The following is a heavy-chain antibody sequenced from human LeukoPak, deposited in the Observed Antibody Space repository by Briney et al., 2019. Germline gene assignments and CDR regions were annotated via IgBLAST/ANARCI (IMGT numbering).Heavy chain of an antibody. V-gene: IGHV3-30*02. J-gene: IGHJ4*02. CDR1: GFTFSSYG. D-gene: IGHD5-18*01. Sequence: PGGSLRLSCAASGFTFSSYGMHWVRQAPGKGLEWVAFIRYDGSNKYYADSVKGRFTISRDNSKITLYLQMNSLRAEDTAVYYCAKVRDTAMAMDYWGQGTLVTVSS. CDR2: IRYDGSNK. CDR3: AKVRDTAMAMDY.